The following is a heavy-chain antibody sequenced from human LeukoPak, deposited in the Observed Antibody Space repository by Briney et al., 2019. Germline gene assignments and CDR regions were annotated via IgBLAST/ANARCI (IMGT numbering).Heavy chain of an antibody. D-gene: IGHD3-3*01. CDR3: AKDPRYDFWSEERYFDY. Sequence: GGSLRLSCAASGFTFSSYWMSWVRQAPGKGLEWVSAISGSGGSTYYADSVKGRFTISRDNSKNTLYLQMNSLRAEDTAVYYCAKDPRYDFWSEERYFDYWGQGTLVTVSS. V-gene: IGHV3-23*01. J-gene: IGHJ4*02. CDR2: ISGSGGST. CDR1: GFTFSSYW.